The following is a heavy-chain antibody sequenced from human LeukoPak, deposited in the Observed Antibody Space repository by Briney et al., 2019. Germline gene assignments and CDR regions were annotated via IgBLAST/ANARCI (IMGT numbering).Heavy chain of an antibody. V-gene: IGHV3-23*01. J-gene: IGHJ4*02. CDR3: AKDRTMVRGVIMGVFFDY. D-gene: IGHD3-10*01. CDR1: GFTFSSYA. Sequence: GGSLRLSCAASGFTFSSYAMSWVRQAPGKGLEWVSAISGSGGSTYYADSVKGRFTISRDNSKNTLYLQMNSLRAEDTAVYYCAKDRTMVRGVIMGVFFDYWGQGTLVTVSS. CDR2: ISGSGGST.